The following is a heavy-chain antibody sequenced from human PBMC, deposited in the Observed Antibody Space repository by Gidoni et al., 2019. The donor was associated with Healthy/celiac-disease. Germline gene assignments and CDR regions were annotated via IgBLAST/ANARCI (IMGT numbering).Heavy chain of an antibody. D-gene: IGHD1-26*01. Sequence: QLQLQESGPGLVKPSENLSLTCTVSGGSISSGTYYWGWIRQPPGKGLEWIGSISYRGSTYYNPSLKSRVTISVDTSKTQFSLRLSSLTAADTAVYFCAIVLQVWELRQLDYWGQGTLVTVSS. CDR3: AIVLQVWELRQLDY. V-gene: IGHV4-39*07. CDR1: GGSISSGTYY. CDR2: ISYRGST. J-gene: IGHJ4*02.